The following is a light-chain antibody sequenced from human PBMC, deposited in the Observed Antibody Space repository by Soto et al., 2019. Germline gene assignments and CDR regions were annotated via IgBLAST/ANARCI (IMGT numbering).Light chain of an antibody. CDR3: SSYAGDSALI. Sequence: QSALTQPASVSGSPGQSISISCTGSRSDVGSYNFVSWYQLFPGKAPKLIIYEADKRPSGVSSRFSGSKSGFTGSLTISGLQAEDEADYFCSSYAGDSALIFGGGTKLTVL. J-gene: IGLJ2*01. CDR2: EAD. V-gene: IGLV2-23*01. CDR1: RSDVGSYNF.